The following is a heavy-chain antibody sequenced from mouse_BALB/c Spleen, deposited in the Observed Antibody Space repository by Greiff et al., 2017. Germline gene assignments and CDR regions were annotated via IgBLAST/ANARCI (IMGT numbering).Heavy chain of an antibody. J-gene: IGHJ3*01. V-gene: IGHV1-63*02. CDR1: GYTFTNYW. D-gene: IGHD2-2*01. CDR2: IYPGGGYT. Sequence: QVQLKESGAELVRPGTSVKISCKASGYTFTNYWLGWVKQRPGHGLEWIGDIYPGGGYTNYNEKFKGKATLTADTSSSTAYMQLSSLTSEDSAVYFCARYYYGYDGFAYWGQGTLVTVSA. CDR3: ARYYYGYDGFAY.